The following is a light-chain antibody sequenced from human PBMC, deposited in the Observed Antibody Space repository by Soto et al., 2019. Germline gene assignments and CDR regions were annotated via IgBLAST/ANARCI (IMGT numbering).Light chain of an antibody. CDR3: PQRDNWPRT. Sequence: EIVLTQSPATLSLSPGERATLSCRASQSVSSYLAWYQQKPGQAPRLLIYDVSNRATGIPARFSGSGSGTDFTLTISSLEPEDFAVYYCPQRDNWPRTVGQGTKVDIK. J-gene: IGKJ1*01. CDR2: DVS. V-gene: IGKV3-11*01. CDR1: QSVSSY.